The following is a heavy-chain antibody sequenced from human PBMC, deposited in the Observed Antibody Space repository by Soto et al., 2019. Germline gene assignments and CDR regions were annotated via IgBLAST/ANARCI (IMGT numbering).Heavy chain of an antibody. CDR3: ARTSYSSSPIYYFMDV. V-gene: IGHV4-31*03. D-gene: IGHD6-6*01. Sequence: QVQLQESGPGLVKPSQTLSLTCSVSGGSLNSDGFYWSWIRQHPGKGLEWMGYIYYSGYTYYNPSLKSRITMSVDTSKNQLTLRLSSVTAADTAVYYCARTSYSSSPIYYFMDVWGQGTTVIVSS. CDR1: GGSLNSDGFY. CDR2: IYYSGYT. J-gene: IGHJ6*02.